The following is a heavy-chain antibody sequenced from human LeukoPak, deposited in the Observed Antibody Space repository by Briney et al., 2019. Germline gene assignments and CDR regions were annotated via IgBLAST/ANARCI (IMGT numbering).Heavy chain of an antibody. CDR3: TRDVPGQLGGVDY. V-gene: IGHV3-74*01. CDR1: GFTFSSYW. J-gene: IGHJ4*02. Sequence: PGGSLRLSCVASGFTFSSYWMHWVRHAPGKGLVWVSRITSDGITTYADFVKGRFTISRDNAKNTVYLQMNSLRTEDTAVYYCTRDVPGQLGGVDYWGQGTLVTVSS. CDR2: ITSDGIT. D-gene: IGHD6-6*01.